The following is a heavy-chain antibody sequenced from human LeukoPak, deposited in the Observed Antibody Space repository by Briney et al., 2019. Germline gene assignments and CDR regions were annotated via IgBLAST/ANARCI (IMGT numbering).Heavy chain of an antibody. CDR1: GFTFSSFG. D-gene: IGHD6-25*01. Sequence: GRSLRLSCAASGFTFSSFGMHWVRQAPGKGLEWVTVTSYDGNEKYYADSVKGRFTVSRDNSKNTVYLQMNSLRAEDTAVYYCATGGTRAATGRMGFWGQGTLVTVSS. V-gene: IGHV3-30*03. CDR2: TSYDGNEK. J-gene: IGHJ4*02. CDR3: ATGGTRAATGRMGF.